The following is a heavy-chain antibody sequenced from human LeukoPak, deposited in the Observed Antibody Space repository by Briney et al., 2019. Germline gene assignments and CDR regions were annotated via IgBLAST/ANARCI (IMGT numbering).Heavy chain of an antibody. J-gene: IGHJ3*02. CDR1: GFTFSSYA. V-gene: IGHV3-30-3*01. CDR2: ISYDGSNK. CDR3: ARDYYDSSGYYRLGASDI. D-gene: IGHD3-22*01. Sequence: GRSLRLSCAASGFTFSSYAMHWVRQAPGKGLEWVAVISYDGSNKYYADSVKGRFTISRDNSKNTLYLQMNSLRAEDTAVYYCARDYYDSSGYYRLGASDIWGQGTMVTVSS.